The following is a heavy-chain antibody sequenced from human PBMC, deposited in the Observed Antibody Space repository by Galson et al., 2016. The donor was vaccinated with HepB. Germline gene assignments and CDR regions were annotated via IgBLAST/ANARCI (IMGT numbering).Heavy chain of an antibody. Sequence: ETLSLTCDVDGGSISSDYWSWIRQPPGKGLEWIGYIYDSGSTYYNPSLKSRLTISVDRSKNQFSLKLSSVTAADTAVYYCARGGRDDAFDIWGQGTMATVSS. V-gene: IGHV4-34*01. J-gene: IGHJ3*02. CDR3: ARGGRDDAFDI. CDR2: IYDSGST. CDR1: GGSISSDY.